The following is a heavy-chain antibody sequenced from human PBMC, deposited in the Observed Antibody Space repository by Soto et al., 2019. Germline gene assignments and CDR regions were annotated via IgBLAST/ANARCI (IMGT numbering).Heavy chain of an antibody. D-gene: IGHD3-9*01. CDR3: GGGLYFSVY. Sequence: QVQLVESGGGVVQPGRSLRLSCAASGFTFNSYGMHWVRQAPGKGLEWVALISYDGSDKYYADSVKGRVTISRDNSKNTLFLQMNGLRAEDTAVYYCGGGLYFSVYWGQGALVTVSS. V-gene: IGHV3-30*03. CDR1: GFTFNSYG. J-gene: IGHJ4*02. CDR2: ISYDGSDK.